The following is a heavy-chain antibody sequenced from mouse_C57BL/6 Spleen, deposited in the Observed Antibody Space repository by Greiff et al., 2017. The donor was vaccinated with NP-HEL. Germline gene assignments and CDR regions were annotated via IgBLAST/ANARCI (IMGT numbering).Heavy chain of an antibody. D-gene: IGHD2-12*01. V-gene: IGHV2-2*01. J-gene: IGHJ3*01. CDR2: IWSGGST. CDR3: ARASYDEGFAY. Sequence: VQLQQSGPGLVQPSQSLSITCTVSGFSLTSYGVHWVRQSPGKGLEWLGVIWSGGSTDYTAAFISRLSISKDKSKSHVFFKMNSLQADDTAIYYCARASYDEGFAYWGQGTLVTVSA. CDR1: GFSLTSYG.